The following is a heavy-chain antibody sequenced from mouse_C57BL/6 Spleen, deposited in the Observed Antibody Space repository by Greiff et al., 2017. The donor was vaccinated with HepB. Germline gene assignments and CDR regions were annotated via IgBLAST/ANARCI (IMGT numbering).Heavy chain of an antibody. J-gene: IGHJ1*03. CDR3: ARDCYGSSYWYFDV. CDR2: INYDGSST. D-gene: IGHD1-1*01. V-gene: IGHV5-16*01. Sequence: EVMLVESEGGLVQPGSSMKLSCTASGFTFSDYYMAWVRQVPEKGLEWVANINYDGSSTYYLDSLKSRFIISRDNAKNILYLQMSSLKSEDTATYYCARDCYGSSYWYFDVWGTGTTVTVSS. CDR1: GFTFSDYY.